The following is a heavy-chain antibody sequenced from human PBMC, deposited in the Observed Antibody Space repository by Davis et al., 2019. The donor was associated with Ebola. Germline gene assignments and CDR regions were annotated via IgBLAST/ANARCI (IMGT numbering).Heavy chain of an antibody. CDR1: GYTFTSYY. CDR3: ARDPGYSYGWSAFDI. V-gene: IGHV1-46*01. CDR2: INPSGGST. Sequence: ASVKVSCKASGYTFTSYYMHWVRQAPGQGLEWMGIINPSGGSTSYAQKLQGRVTMTTDTSTSTAYMELRSLRSDDTAVYYCARDPGYSYGWSAFDIWGQGTMVTVSS. J-gene: IGHJ3*02. D-gene: IGHD5-18*01.